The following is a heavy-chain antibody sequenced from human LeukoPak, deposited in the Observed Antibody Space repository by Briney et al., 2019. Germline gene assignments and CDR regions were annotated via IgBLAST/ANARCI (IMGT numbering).Heavy chain of an antibody. D-gene: IGHD3-10*01. CDR3: ARDAPDYYGSGSYYNGFFQH. Sequence: GGSLRLSCAASGFTFSSYAMHWVRQAPGKGLEYVSAISSNGGRTYYANSVRGRFTISRDNSKNMLFLQMGSLRPEDMAVYYCARDAPDYYGSGSYYNGFFQHWGQGALVTVSS. J-gene: IGHJ1*01. CDR2: ISSNGGRT. CDR1: GFTFSSYA. V-gene: IGHV3-64*01.